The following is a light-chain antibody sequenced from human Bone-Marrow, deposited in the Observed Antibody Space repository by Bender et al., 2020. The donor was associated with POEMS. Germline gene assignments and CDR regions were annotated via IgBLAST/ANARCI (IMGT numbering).Light chain of an antibody. CDR3: SSYAGSNNLV. CDR1: SSDVGGYSY. Sequence: QSALTQPPSASGSPGQSVTISCTGTSSDVGGYSYVSWYQQYPGKAPKLMIYEVNKRPSGVPDRFSGSKSGDTASLTVSGLQAEDEADYYCSSYAGSNNLVFGTGTKVTVL. V-gene: IGLV2-8*01. J-gene: IGLJ1*01. CDR2: EVN.